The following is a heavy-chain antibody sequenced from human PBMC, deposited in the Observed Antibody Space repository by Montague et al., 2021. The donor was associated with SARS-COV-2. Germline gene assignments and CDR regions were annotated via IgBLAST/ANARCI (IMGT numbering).Heavy chain of an antibody. CDR3: ARWDPQTLTLIGLRGKSASDY. J-gene: IGHJ4*02. V-gene: IGHV6-1*01. D-gene: IGHD4-23*01. CDR2: TYYTSKWNN. CDR1: GDSVSRIGVG. Sequence: CAISGDSVSRIGVGWNWIRQSPSRGLEWLGSTYYTSKWNNDYTIXVKSRIGISPDTSKNQFSLQLKLTSVTAADTGVYYCARWDPQTLTLIGLRGKSASDYWGQGTLVTVSS.